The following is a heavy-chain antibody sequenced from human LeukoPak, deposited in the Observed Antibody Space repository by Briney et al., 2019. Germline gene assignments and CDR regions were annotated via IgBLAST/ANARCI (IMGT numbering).Heavy chain of an antibody. J-gene: IGHJ4*02. V-gene: IGHV4-61*08. CDR3: ARASIGIDY. Sequence: SETLSLTCTVSGGSISSGDYYWSWIRQPPGKGLEWIGYIYYSGSSNYNPSLKSRVTLSLDTSKKQFSLRLSSVTAADTAVYYCARASIGIDYWGQGNLVTVSS. CDR1: GGSISSGDYY. CDR2: IYYSGSS.